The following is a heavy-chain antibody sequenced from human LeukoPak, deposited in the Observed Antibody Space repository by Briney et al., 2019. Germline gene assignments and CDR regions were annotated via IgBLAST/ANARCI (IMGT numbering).Heavy chain of an antibody. V-gene: IGHV4-31*03. CDR1: GGSISSGGYY. CDR3: ASGYYDFWSGTKGQFIFDY. D-gene: IGHD3-3*01. J-gene: IGHJ4*02. Sequence: SETLSLTCTVPGGSISSGGYYWSWIRQHPGKGLEWIGYIYYSGSTYYNPSLKSRVTISVDTSKNQSSLKLSSVTAADTAVYYCASGYYDFWSGTKGQFIFDYWGQGTLVTVSS. CDR2: IYYSGST.